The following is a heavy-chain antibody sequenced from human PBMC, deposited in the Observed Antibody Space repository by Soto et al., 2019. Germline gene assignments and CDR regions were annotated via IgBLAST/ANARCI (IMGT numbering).Heavy chain of an antibody. CDR1: GYSFTSYW. CDR2: IDPSDSYT. CDR3: AIQYYYDSSGYYTGHYYYGMDV. J-gene: IGHJ6*02. D-gene: IGHD3-22*01. Sequence: GESQKISCKGSGYSFTSYWVSWVRQMPGKGLEWMGRIDPSDSYTNYSPSFQGHVTISADKSISTAYLQWSSLKASDTAMYYCAIQYYYDSSGYYTGHYYYGMDVWGQGTTVTVSS. V-gene: IGHV5-10-1*01.